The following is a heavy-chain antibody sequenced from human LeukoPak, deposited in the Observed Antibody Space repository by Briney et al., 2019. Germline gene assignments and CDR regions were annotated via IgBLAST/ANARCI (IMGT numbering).Heavy chain of an antibody. CDR2: ISGSGGHT. CDR3: AKGGAATMRDGYNYYYYYMEV. D-gene: IGHD5-24*01. V-gene: IGHV3-23*01. CDR1: GITFISHA. J-gene: IGHJ6*03. Sequence: GGSLRLSCAASGITFISHAMSWVRQAPGKGLEWVSLISGSGGHTYYGDSVKGRFTISRDNSTNRLYLQMNSLRPEDTAVYYCAKGGAATMRDGYNYYYYYMEVWGRGTTVTVSS.